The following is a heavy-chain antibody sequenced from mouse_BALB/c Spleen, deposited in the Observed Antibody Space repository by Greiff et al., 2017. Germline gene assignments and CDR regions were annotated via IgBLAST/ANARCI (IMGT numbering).Heavy chain of an antibody. J-gene: IGHJ3*01. CDR2: INSDGGST. V-gene: IGHV5-2*01. D-gene: IGHD2-4*01. Sequence: EVKLVESGGGLVQPGESLKLSCESNEYEFPSHDMSWVRKTPEKRLELVAAINSDGGSTYYPDTMERRFIISRDNTKKTLYLQMSSLRSEDTALYYCARHYYDYDVGAWFAYWGQGTLVTVSA. CDR1: EYEFPSHD. CDR3: ARHYYDYDVGAWFAY.